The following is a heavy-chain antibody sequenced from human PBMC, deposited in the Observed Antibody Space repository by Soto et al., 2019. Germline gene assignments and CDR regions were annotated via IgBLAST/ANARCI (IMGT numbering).Heavy chain of an antibody. J-gene: IGHJ4*02. CDR2: INPVTGNT. D-gene: IGHD1-26*01. V-gene: IGHV1-46*01. Sequence: ASVKVSCKASGYTLTTFYMQWVRQPPGQGLEWMALINPVTGNTASAQNFQGRLTVARDTSTNTVYMELSSLRSEDTAVYYCARSRLMGATTLLDYWGQGTLVTVSS. CDR1: GYTLTTFY. CDR3: ARSRLMGATTLLDY.